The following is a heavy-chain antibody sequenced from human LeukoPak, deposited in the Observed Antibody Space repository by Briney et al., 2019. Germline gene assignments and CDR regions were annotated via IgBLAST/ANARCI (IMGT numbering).Heavy chain of an antibody. D-gene: IGHD3-10*01. CDR2: ISGSGGST. V-gene: IGHV3-23*01. CDR3: AKGSGISGYSYYYYMDV. Sequence: GGSLRLSCAASGFTFSSYAMSWVRQAPGKGLEWVSSISGSGGSTNYADSVKGRFTIPRDNSKNTLYLQMNSLRAEDTAVYYCAKGSGISGYSYYYYMDVWGKGTTVTVSS. J-gene: IGHJ6*03. CDR1: GFTFSSYA.